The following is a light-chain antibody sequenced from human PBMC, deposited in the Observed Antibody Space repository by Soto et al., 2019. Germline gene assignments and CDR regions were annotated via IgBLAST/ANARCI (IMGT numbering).Light chain of an antibody. CDR1: QSITSNY. V-gene: IGKV3-20*01. Sequence: EIVLTQSPGTLSLSPGERATLSCRASQSITSNYLAWYQQKPGQAPRLLIHDASSRATGIPDRFSGSGSGTDFTLTISGLEPEHFAVYYCQQYGSSLLTFGGGTKVEI. J-gene: IGKJ4*01. CDR3: QQYGSSLLT. CDR2: DAS.